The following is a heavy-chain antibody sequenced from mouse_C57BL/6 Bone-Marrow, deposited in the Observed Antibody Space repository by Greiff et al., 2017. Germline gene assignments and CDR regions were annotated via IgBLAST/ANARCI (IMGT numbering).Heavy chain of an antibody. CDR1: GYTFTSYG. J-gene: IGHJ4*01. CDR2: IYPGNGYT. CDR3: ASMDY. Sequence: VQLQQSGAELARPGSSVKMSCKTSGYTFTSYGINWVKQRPGQGLEWIGYIYPGNGYTEYNQKFKGKATLTSDTSSSTAYMQLSGLTSEDSAVYVCASMDYWGQGTSVTVSS. V-gene: IGHV1-58*01.